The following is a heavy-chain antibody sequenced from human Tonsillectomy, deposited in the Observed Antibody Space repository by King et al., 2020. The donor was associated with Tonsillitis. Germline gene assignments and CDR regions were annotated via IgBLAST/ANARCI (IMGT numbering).Heavy chain of an antibody. CDR1: GFTFSSYS. V-gene: IGHV3-21*01. CDR3: ARGSHNYYDSSGYQYYFDY. D-gene: IGHD3-22*01. Sequence: VQLVESGGGLVKPGGSLRLSCAASGFTFSSYSMNWVRQAPGKGLEWVSSISSSSSYVYYADSMKGRFTISRDNAKNSLYLQMNSLRAEDTAVYYCARGSHNYYDSSGYQYYFDYWGQGTLVTVSS. J-gene: IGHJ4*02. CDR2: ISSSSSYV.